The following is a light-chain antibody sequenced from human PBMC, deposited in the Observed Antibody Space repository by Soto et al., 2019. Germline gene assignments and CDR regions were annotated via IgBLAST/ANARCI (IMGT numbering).Light chain of an antibody. V-gene: IGKV2-28*01. Sequence: EIVVTQSPLSLPVTPGEPAPISCKSSQSLRNSNEYQCLDWYLQKPGQSPQLLIYLGSNRASGVPDRFSGSGSGTDFTLKISRVEAEDVGVYYCMHHLEPPITFGQGTRLEIK. CDR1: QSLRNSNEYQC. CDR3: MHHLEPPIT. CDR2: LGS. J-gene: IGKJ5*01.